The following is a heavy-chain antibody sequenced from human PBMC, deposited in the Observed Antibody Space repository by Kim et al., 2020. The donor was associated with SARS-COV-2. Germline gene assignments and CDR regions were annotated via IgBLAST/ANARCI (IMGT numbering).Heavy chain of an antibody. CDR3: ARDLSGTSENWFDP. D-gene: IGHD1-7*01. J-gene: IGHJ5*02. Sequence: NPSLKSRVTVSVDTSKNQFSLKLSSVTAADTAVYYCARDLSGTSENWFDPWGQGTLVTVSS. V-gene: IGHV4-4*07.